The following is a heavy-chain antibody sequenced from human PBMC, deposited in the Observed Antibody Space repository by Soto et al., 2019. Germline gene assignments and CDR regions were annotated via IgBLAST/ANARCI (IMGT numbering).Heavy chain of an antibody. CDR3: TSFRHAVAGTENFDY. CDR2: ISIDGSRT. V-gene: IGHV3-64*04. CDR1: GFIFSIYA. Sequence: GGSLRLSCSGSGFIFSIYAIHWVRQAPGKGLEYVSFISIDGSRTHYADSVKGRFTISRDDTKNTAYPQMNSLKTEDTAVYYCTSFRHAVAGTENFDYWGQGT. D-gene: IGHD6-19*01. J-gene: IGHJ4*02.